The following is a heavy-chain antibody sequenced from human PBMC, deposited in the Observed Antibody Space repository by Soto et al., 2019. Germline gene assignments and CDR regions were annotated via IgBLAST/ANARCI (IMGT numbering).Heavy chain of an antibody. J-gene: IGHJ6*02. D-gene: IGHD3-3*01. V-gene: IGHV5-10-1*01. CDR2: IDPSDSYT. CDR3: ARYYDFWSGCRYGMDV. CDR1: GYSFTIYW. Sequence: GESLQISCNGSGYSFTIYWIRWVRQMHGKGLEWMGRIDPSDSYTNYSPSFQGHVTISADKSISTAYLRWSSLKASDTAMYYCARYYDFWSGCRYGMDVWGQGTTVTVSS.